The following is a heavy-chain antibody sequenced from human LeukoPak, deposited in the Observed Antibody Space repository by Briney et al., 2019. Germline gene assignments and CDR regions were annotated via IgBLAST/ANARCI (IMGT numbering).Heavy chain of an antibody. J-gene: IGHJ5*02. CDR2: IKHSGSI. CDR3: ARAFPSGWYGCRHNWFDP. CDR1: GGSCSGYN. V-gene: IGHV4-34*01. Sequence: SETLSLTSVVHGGSCSGYNWRWVRESLRKGVERIGEIKHSGSINYNPSLTSRVTISVDTSKNQFSLKLSSVTAADTAVYYCARAFPSGWYGCRHNWFDPWGEGTLLSVPS. D-gene: IGHD6-19*01.